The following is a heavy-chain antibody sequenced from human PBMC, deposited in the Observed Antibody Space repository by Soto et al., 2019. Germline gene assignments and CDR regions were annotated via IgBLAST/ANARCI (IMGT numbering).Heavy chain of an antibody. CDR3: ARAAGDVFHDAFDI. J-gene: IGHJ3*02. CDR2: IYPGDSET. D-gene: IGHD3-10*01. V-gene: IGHV5-51*01. CDR1: GYTFTTYR. Sequence: PGESLKISCKGYGYTFTTYRIAWIRQMPGKGLEWMGIIYPGDSETRYSPSFQGQVTISADKSNTTAYLQMNSLRAEDTAVYYCARAAGDVFHDAFDIWGQGTMVTVSS.